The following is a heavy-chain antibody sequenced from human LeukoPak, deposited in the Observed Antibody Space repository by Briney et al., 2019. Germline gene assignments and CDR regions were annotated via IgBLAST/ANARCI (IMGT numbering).Heavy chain of an antibody. Sequence: GGSLRLSCAASGFTFSSYAMHWVRQAPGKGLEWVAVISYDGSNKYYADSVKGRFTISRDNSKNTLYLQMNSLRAEDTAVYYCAKVTMIVAYLRGPIDYWGQGTLVTVSS. CDR3: AKVTMIVAYLRGPIDY. D-gene: IGHD3-22*01. CDR1: GFTFSSYA. CDR2: ISYDGSNK. J-gene: IGHJ4*02. V-gene: IGHV3-30-3*01.